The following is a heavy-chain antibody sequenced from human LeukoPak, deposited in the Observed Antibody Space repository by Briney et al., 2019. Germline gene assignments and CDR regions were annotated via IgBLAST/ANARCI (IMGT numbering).Heavy chain of an antibody. V-gene: IGHV3-21*01. Sequence: GESLRLSCAASGFTFSSYSMNWVRQTPGKGLEWVSSISSSSSYIYYADSVKGRFTISRDNAKNSLYLQMNSLRAEDTAVYYCAREEDSSWSNSRYIDYWGQGTLVTVSS. J-gene: IGHJ4*02. CDR2: ISSSSSYI. CDR1: GFTFSSYS. D-gene: IGHD6-13*01. CDR3: AREEDSSWSNSRYIDY.